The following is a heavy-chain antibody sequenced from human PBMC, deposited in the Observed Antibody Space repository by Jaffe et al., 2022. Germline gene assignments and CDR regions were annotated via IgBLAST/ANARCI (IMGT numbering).Heavy chain of an antibody. CDR1: GFTFSSYG. CDR3: ATLEGLGYCSGGSCSGY. D-gene: IGHD2-15*01. V-gene: IGHV3-30*02. J-gene: IGHJ4*02. Sequence: QVQLVESGGGVVQPGGSLRLSCAASGFTFSSYGMHWVRQAPGKGLEWVAFIRYDGSNKYYADSVKGRFTISRDNSKNTLYLQMNSLRAEDTAVYYCATLEGLGYCSGGSCSGYWGQGTLVTVSS. CDR2: IRYDGSNK.